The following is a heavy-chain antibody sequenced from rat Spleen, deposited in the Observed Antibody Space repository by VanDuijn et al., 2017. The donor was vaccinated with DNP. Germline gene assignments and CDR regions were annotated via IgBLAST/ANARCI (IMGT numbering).Heavy chain of an antibody. CDR3: PAGYYSGEFDY. CDR1: GFPFSNYN. V-gene: IGHV5S10*01. CDR2: IIYDGSRT. Sequence: EVQLVESGGVLVQPGRSLKLSCTASGFPFSNYNMAWVRQAPKKGLEWVSTIIYDGSRTYYRDSVKGRFTISRDNAKRSLFLQMDSLRSEDTATYYCPAGYYSGEFDYWGQGVMVTVSS. J-gene: IGHJ2*01. D-gene: IGHD1-1*01.